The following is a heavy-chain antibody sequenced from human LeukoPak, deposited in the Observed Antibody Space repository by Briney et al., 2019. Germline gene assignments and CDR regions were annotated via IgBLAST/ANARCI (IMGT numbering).Heavy chain of an antibody. CDR1: GFTFSSYE. Sequence: GGSLRLSCAASGFTFSSYEMNWVRQAPGKGLEWVSYISSSGSTIYYADSVKGRLTISRDNAKNSLYLQMNSLRAEDTAVYYCARTITVVRGVLYYYGMDVWGQGTTVTVSS. J-gene: IGHJ6*02. V-gene: IGHV3-48*03. CDR2: ISSSGSTI. D-gene: IGHD3-10*01. CDR3: ARTITVVRGVLYYYGMDV.